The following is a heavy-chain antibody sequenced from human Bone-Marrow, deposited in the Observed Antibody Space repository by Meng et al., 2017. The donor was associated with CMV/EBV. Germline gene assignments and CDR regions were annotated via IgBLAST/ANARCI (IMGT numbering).Heavy chain of an antibody. Sequence: SETLSLTCTVSGGSVSSGSYYWSWIRQPPGKGLEWIGYVYYSGSTNYNPSLKSRVTISVDTSKNQFSLKLSSVTAADTAVYYCARGWAWVNYWGQGTLVTVSS. V-gene: IGHV4-61*01. J-gene: IGHJ4*02. CDR1: GGSVSSGSYY. D-gene: IGHD1-26*01. CDR3: ARGWAWVNY. CDR2: VYYSGST.